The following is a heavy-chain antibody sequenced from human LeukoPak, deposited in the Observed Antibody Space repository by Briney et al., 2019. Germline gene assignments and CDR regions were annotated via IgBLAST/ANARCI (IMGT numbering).Heavy chain of an antibody. CDR3: TRDGGRREDY. J-gene: IGHJ4*02. D-gene: IGHD1-26*01. CDR2: ISSSGSTV. Sequence: LSGGSLRLSCAASGFTFSSYSMNWVRQAPGKGLEWVSYISSSGSTVYYDSVKGRFTVSRGNAKNSLYLQMNSLRDEDTAVYYCTRDGGRREDYWGQGTLVTVSS. CDR1: GFTFSSYS. V-gene: IGHV3-48*02.